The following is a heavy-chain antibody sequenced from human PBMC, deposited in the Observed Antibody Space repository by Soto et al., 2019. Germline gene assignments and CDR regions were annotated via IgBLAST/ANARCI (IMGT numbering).Heavy chain of an antibody. V-gene: IGHV1-69*01. D-gene: IGHD3-22*01. CDR2: IIPLFGTA. CDR1: GGTFNIDS. J-gene: IGHJ4*02. Sequence: QVQLVQSGADVKKPGSSVKVSCKASGGTFNIDSISWVRQAPGQGLEWMGGIIPLFGTAYYAQEFQGRVTITADESTSTAYMELSSLRSEDTAVYFCARGASTHYYDSSGYYKGPLDYWGQGTLVTVSS. CDR3: ARGASTHYYDSSGYYKGPLDY.